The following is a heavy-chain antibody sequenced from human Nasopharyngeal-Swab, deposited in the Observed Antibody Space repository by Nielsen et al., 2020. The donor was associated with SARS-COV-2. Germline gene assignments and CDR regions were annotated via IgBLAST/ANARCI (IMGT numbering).Heavy chain of an antibody. D-gene: IGHD3-22*01. V-gene: IGHV4-59*13. CDR2: IYYSGST. J-gene: IGHJ3*02. CDR1: GGSISSYY. CDR3: ASYYDSEADAFDM. Sequence: SETLSLTCTVSGGSISSYYWSWIRQPPGKGLEWIGYIYYSGSTNYNPSLKSRVTISVDTSKNQFSLKLSSVTAADTAVYYCASYYDSEADAFDMWGQGTMVTVSS.